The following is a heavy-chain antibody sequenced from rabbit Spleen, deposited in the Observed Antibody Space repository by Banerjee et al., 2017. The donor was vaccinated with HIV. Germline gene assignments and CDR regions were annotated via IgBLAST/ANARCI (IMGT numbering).Heavy chain of an antibody. V-gene: IGHV1S45*01. Sequence: CWVRQAPGKGLEWIGCIYAGSSGITYYASWAKGRFTISKTSSTTVTLQMTSLTAADTATYFCARDPANNSASYNLWGPGTLVTVS. CDR2: IYAGSSGIT. CDR3: ARDPANNSASYNL. J-gene: IGHJ4*01. D-gene: IGHD1-1*01.